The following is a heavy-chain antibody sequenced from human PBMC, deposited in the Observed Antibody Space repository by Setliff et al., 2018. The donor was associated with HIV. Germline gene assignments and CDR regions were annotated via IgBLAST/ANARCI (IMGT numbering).Heavy chain of an antibody. CDR2: ISWDGGST. V-gene: IGHV3-43*01. D-gene: IGHD1-26*01. CDR3: AKDHDIVGATYYFDY. Sequence: GGSLRLSCAASGFTFDDYTMHWVRQAPGKGLEWVSLISWDGGSTYYADSVKGRFSISRDNSKNSLYLQMNSLRTGDTALYYCAKDHDIVGATYYFDYWGQGTLVTVPQ. CDR1: GFTFDDYT. J-gene: IGHJ4*02.